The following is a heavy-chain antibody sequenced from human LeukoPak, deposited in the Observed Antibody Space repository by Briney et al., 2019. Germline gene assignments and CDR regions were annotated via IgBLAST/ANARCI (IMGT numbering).Heavy chain of an antibody. D-gene: IGHD1-7*01. CDR1: GGSISTYY. V-gene: IGHV4-4*07. J-gene: IGHJ4*02. CDR2: FYVSGSI. Sequence: SETLSLTCSVSGGSISTYYWSWVRQPAGKGLEWIGRFYVSGSIDYNPSLKSRITISVDKSKNQFSLKLTSVTAADTAVYYCARQRGLGTPAYGSLAAFDYWGQGTLVTVSS. CDR3: ARQRGLGTPAYGSLAAFDY.